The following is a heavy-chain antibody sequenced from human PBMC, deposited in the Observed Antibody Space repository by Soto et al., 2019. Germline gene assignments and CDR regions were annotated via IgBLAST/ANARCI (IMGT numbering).Heavy chain of an antibody. CDR1: GGSISSGDYY. J-gene: IGHJ6*02. Sequence: PSETLSLTCTVSGGSISSGDYYWSWIRQPPGKGLEWIGYIYYSGSTYYNPSLKSRVTISVDTSKNQFSLKLSSVTAADTAVYYCASNDGSGYFYYYYGMDGWGQGTTVTVSS. CDR2: IYYSGST. CDR3: ASNDGSGYFYYYYGMDG. V-gene: IGHV4-30-4*01. D-gene: IGHD3-10*01.